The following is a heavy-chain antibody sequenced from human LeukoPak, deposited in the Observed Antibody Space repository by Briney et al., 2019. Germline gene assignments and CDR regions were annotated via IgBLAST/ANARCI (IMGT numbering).Heavy chain of an antibody. D-gene: IGHD6-13*01. V-gene: IGHV3-23*01. CDR1: GFTFSSYA. J-gene: IGHJ4*02. CDR3: AKGPLEGYSNSWRGDY. Sequence: GGSLRLSCVVSGFTFSSYAMSWVRQAPGKGLEWVSAISGSGDHTYYADSVKGRFTISRDNSKNTLYLQMDSLRAEDTAIYYCAKGPLEGYSNSWRGDYWGQGTLVTVSS. CDR2: ISGSGDHT.